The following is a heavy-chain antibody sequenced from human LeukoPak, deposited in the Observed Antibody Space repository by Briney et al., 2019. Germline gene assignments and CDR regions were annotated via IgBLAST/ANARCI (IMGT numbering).Heavy chain of an antibody. V-gene: IGHV4-59*12. D-gene: IGHD2-21*01. Sequence: PSETLSLTCSVSGASISTYYWSWIRQPPGKGLEWIGYISYSGSTNYNPSLKSRVTISADTSKNLFSLRLSSLNAADTAVYYCARRWCSGGACYPWHFDFWGQGTLVTVSS. CDR2: ISYSGST. CDR3: ARRWCSGGACYPWHFDF. CDR1: GASISTYY. J-gene: IGHJ4*02.